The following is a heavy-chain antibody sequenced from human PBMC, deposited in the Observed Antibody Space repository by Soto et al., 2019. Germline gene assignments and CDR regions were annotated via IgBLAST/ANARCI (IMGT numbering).Heavy chain of an antibody. CDR3: ARDRGGSTSGVPFYPYFMDV. CDR2: LNPRDQST. V-gene: IGHV1-46*02. J-gene: IGHJ6*03. CDR1: GYTFNDYY. Sequence: QVQLVQSGAEVWKPGASVKVSYKASGYTFNDYYIHWVRQAPGQGLEWMGILNPRDQSTKFPPKFRDRISMTRDTATTTVYMEVNSLRSDDTAVYFCARDRGGSTSGVPFYPYFMDVWGKGTTVIVS. D-gene: IGHD6-6*01.